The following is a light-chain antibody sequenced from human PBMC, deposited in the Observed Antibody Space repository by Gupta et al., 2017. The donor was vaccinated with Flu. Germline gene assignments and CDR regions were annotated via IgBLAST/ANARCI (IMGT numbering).Light chain of an antibody. Sequence: TITISCTGTTSDVGRYDLVSWDQHHPGRAPKVLIYEVTQRPSGVSNRFSGSRSGDTASLTISGLQAEDEADYYCCSYAGGSTVVFGGGTKLTVL. J-gene: IGLJ3*02. CDR3: CSYAGGSTVV. CDR1: TSDVGRYDL. CDR2: EVT. V-gene: IGLV2-23*02.